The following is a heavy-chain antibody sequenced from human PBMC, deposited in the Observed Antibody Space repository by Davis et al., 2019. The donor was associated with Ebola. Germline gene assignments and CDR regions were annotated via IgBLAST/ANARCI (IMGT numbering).Heavy chain of an antibody. CDR1: GFTFSSYS. D-gene: IGHD3-22*01. CDR3: ARSLMGYYDSSGYYYGYAPSMDV. J-gene: IGHJ6*03. CDR2: ISSSSSYI. Sequence: GGSLRLSCAASGFTFSSYSMNWVRQAPGKGLEWVSSISSSSSYIYYADSVKGRFTISRDNAKNSLYLQMNSLRAEDTAVYYCARSLMGYYDSSGYYYGYAPSMDVWGKGTTVTVSS. V-gene: IGHV3-21*01.